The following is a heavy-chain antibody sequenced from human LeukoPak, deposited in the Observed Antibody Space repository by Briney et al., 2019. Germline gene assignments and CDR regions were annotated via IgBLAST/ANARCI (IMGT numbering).Heavy chain of an antibody. CDR2: ICTVGDT. CDR1: GFIFSNYD. V-gene: IGHV3-13*01. Sequence: GGSLRLSSAASGFIFSNYDMRWVRQPTGKGLEWVSGICTVGDTYYPGSVKGRFTISRENAKNSLYLQMNSLRAGDTGVYYCARRYYDVYGYYYLDYWGQGTLVTVSS. J-gene: IGHJ4*02. CDR3: ARRYYDVYGYYYLDY. D-gene: IGHD3-22*01.